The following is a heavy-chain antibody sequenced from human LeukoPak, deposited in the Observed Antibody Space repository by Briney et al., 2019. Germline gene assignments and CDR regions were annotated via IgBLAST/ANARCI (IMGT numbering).Heavy chain of an antibody. J-gene: IGHJ4*02. V-gene: IGHV1-18*04. CDR3: ARDDGDYGGNPFDY. D-gene: IGHD4-23*01. CDR2: ISAYNGNT. CDR1: GYTFTGYY. Sequence: GASVKVSCKASGYTFTGYYMHWVRQAPGQGLEWMGWISAYNGNTNYAQKLQGRVTMTTDTSTSTAYMELRSLRSDDTAVYYCARDDGDYGGNPFDYWGQGTLVTVSS.